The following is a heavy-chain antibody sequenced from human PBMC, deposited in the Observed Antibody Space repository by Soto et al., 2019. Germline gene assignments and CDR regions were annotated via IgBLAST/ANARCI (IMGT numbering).Heavy chain of an antibody. CDR3: AREIAVAGKTSDVFDI. CDR1: GGAFSSYI. V-gene: IGHV1-46*01. Sequence: ASVKVSCKASGGAFSSYIVSWVRQASGQGLERMGVINPSGGSTTYAQKFQGRVTMTRDTSTSTVYMELTSLRSEDTALFYCAREIAVAGKTSDVFDIWGQGTMVTVSS. D-gene: IGHD6-19*01. CDR2: INPSGGST. J-gene: IGHJ3*02.